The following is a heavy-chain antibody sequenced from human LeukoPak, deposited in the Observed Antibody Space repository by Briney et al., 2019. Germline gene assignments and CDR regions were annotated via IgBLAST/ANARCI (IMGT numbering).Heavy chain of an antibody. CDR1: GYTFTSYD. D-gene: IGHD2-15*01. Sequence: ASVKVSCKASGYTFTSYDINWVRQATGQGLEWMGWMNPNSGNTGYAQKFQGRVTMTRNTSISTAYMELSSLRSEDTAVYYCARVDAYSFRGYTGWFDPWGQGTLVTVSS. CDR3: ARVDAYSFRGYTGWFDP. CDR2: MNPNSGNT. J-gene: IGHJ5*02. V-gene: IGHV1-8*01.